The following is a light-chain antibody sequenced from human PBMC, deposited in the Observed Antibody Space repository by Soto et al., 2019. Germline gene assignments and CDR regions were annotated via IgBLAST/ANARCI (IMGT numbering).Light chain of an antibody. Sequence: DIQLTQSPSTLSASVGDRVTITCRASQSISSWLAWYQQKPGKAPKLLIYKSSSLESGVPSRFSGSGAGTAITLPISSLQLDNFAPYYWPQYNSYRRPFGQRTQVESK. CDR3: PQYNSYRRP. J-gene: IGKJ1*01. CDR2: KSS. CDR1: QSISSW. V-gene: IGKV1-5*03.